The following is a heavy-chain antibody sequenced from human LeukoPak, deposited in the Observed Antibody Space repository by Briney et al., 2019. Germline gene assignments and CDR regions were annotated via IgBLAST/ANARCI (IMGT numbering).Heavy chain of an antibody. Sequence: SETLSLTCTVSGGSISSYYWSWIRLPPGKGLEWIGYIYYSGSTNYNPSLKSRVTISVDTSKNQFSLKLSSVTAADTAVYYCARRITMVRDAFDIWGQGTMVTVSS. J-gene: IGHJ3*02. CDR2: IYYSGST. V-gene: IGHV4-59*08. D-gene: IGHD3-10*01. CDR3: ARRITMVRDAFDI. CDR1: GGSISSYY.